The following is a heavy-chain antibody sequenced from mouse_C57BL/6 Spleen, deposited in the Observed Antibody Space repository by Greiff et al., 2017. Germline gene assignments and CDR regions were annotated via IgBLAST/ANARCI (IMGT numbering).Heavy chain of an antibody. CDR2: ISSGGDYI. CDR3: TREEDSPSSYYYGSSFNWYFDV. D-gene: IGHD1-1*01. CDR1: GFTFSSYA. Sequence: EVQRVESGEGLVKPGGSLKLSCAASGFTFSSYAMSWVRQTPEKRLEWVAYISSGGDYIYYADTVKGRFTISRDNARNTLYLQMSSLKSEDTAMYYCTREEDSPSSYYYGSSFNWYFDVWGTGTTVTVSS. V-gene: IGHV5-9-1*02. J-gene: IGHJ1*03.